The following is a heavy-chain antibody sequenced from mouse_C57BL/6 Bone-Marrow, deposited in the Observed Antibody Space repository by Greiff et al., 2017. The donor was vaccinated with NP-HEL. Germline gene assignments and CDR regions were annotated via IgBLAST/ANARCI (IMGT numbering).Heavy chain of an antibody. V-gene: IGHV1-61*01. CDR1: GCTFTSYW. Sequence: QVQLQQSGAELVRPGSSVKLSCKASGCTFTSYWMDWVKQRPGQGLEWIGNIYPSDSETHYNQKFKDKATLTVDKSSSTAYMQLSSLTSEDSAVYYCARDSSGFLYYAMDYWGQGTSVTVSS. D-gene: IGHD3-2*02. J-gene: IGHJ4*01. CDR2: IYPSDSET. CDR3: ARDSSGFLYYAMDY.